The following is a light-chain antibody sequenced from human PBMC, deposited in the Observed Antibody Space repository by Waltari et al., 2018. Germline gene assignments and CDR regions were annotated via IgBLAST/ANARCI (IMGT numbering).Light chain of an antibody. CDR1: APNIGAGLD. J-gene: IGLJ3*02. CDR2: GFT. CDR3: QSYDFSMSAL. V-gene: IGLV1-40*01. Sequence: QSVLTQPPSVSGAPGQRVTISCTGSAPNIGAGLDVNWYQQFPGTAPKLLIYGFTNRPSGVPERFSGSQSGTSASLAITGLHAEDEADYYCQSYDFSMSALFGGGTKLTVL.